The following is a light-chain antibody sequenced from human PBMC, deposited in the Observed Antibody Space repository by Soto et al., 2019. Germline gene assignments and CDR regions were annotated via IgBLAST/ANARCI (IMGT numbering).Light chain of an antibody. CDR3: ASYSGSKDLL. V-gene: IGLV2-8*01. CDR1: SSDVGSYNS. CDR2: EVS. J-gene: IGLJ3*02. Sequence: QSVLTQAPSASGSPGQSVTISCTGTSSDVGSYNSVSWYQHHPGKAPKLMLFEVSKRPPGVPHRFSGSKSGNTASLTVSGLQPEDEADYYCASYSGSKDLLFGGGTKLTVL.